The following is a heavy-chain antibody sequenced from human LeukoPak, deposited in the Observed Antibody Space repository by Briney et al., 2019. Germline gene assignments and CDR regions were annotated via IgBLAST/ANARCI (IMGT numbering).Heavy chain of an antibody. V-gene: IGHV3-30*18. J-gene: IGHJ4*02. CDR1: GFTFSSYD. CDR2: ISYDGSTI. D-gene: IGHD5-18*01. CDR3: AKAKSYSSGSSGY. Sequence: GRSLRLSCAASGFTFSSYDMHWVRQAPGKGLEWVAVISYDGSTIYYADSVKGRFTISRDNSKNTLYLQMNSLEAENTAVYYCAKAKSYSSGSSGYWGQGTPVTVSS.